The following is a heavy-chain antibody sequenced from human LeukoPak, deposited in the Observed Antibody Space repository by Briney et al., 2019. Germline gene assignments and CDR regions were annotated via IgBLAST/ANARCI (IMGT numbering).Heavy chain of an antibody. J-gene: IGHJ4*02. CDR3: ASGASSSWPALGAD. D-gene: IGHD6-13*01. Sequence: GGSLRLSCAASGFTFSSYWMSWVRQAPGKGLEWVANIKQDGSEKYYVDSVKGRFTISRDNAKNSLYLQMNSLRAEDTAVYYCASGASSSWPALGADWGQGTLVTVSS. CDR2: IKQDGSEK. V-gene: IGHV3-7*03. CDR1: GFTFSSYW.